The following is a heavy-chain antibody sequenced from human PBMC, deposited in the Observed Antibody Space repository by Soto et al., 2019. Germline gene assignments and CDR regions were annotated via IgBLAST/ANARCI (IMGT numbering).Heavy chain of an antibody. CDR1: GGSFSGYY. Sequence: SETLSLTCAVYGGSFSGYYWSWIRQPPGKGREWIGEINHSGSTNYNPSLKSRVTISVDTSKNQFSLKLSAVTAADTTVYYCAGGLALSLGSGLDVWGQGTTVTVSS. V-gene: IGHV4-34*01. CDR2: INHSGST. CDR3: AGGLALSLGSGLDV. J-gene: IGHJ6*02. D-gene: IGHD3-10*02.